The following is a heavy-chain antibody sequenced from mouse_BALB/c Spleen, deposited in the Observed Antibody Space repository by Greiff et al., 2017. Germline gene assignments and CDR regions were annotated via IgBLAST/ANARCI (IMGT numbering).Heavy chain of an antibody. CDR1: GFAFSSYD. CDR2: ISSGGGST. Sequence: EVQLVESGGGLVKPGGSLKLSCAASGFAFSSYDMSWVRQTPEKRLEWVAYISSGGGSTYYPDTVKGRFTISRDNAKNTLYLQMSSLKSEDTAMYYCARFYDGYPWFAYWGQGTLVTVSA. V-gene: IGHV5-12-1*01. CDR3: ARFYDGYPWFAY. J-gene: IGHJ3*01. D-gene: IGHD2-3*01.